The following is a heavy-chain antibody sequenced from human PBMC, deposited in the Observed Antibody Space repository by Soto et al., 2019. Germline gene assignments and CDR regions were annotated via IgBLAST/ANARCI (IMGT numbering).Heavy chain of an antibody. Sequence: SQTLSLTCTVSGGSISSYYWSWIRQPPGKGLEWIGYIYYSGSTNYNPSLKSRVTISVDTSKNQFSLKLSSVTAADTAVYYCARTWSAATSIFDYWGQGTLVTV. CDR1: GGSISSYY. J-gene: IGHJ4*02. D-gene: IGHD2-15*01. V-gene: IGHV4-59*08. CDR2: IYYSGST. CDR3: ARTWSAATSIFDY.